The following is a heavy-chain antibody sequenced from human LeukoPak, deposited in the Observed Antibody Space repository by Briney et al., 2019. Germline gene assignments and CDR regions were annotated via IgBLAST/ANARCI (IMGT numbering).Heavy chain of an antibody. V-gene: IGHV3-23*01. J-gene: IGHJ4*02. CDR1: GFTFSSYG. CDR2: ISGSGGST. CDR3: ATRLLLWFGELPPVHY. Sequence: GGTLRLSCAASGFTFSSYGMSWVRQAPGKGLEWVSAISGSGGSTYYADSVKGRFTISRDNSKNTLYLQMNSLRAEDTAVYYCATRLLLWFGELPPVHYWGQGTLVTVPS. D-gene: IGHD3-10*01.